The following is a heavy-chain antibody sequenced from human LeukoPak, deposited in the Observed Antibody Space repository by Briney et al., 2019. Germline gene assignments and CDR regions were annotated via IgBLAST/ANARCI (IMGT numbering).Heavy chain of an antibody. D-gene: IGHD2-15*01. V-gene: IGHV3-74*01. J-gene: IGHJ4*02. Sequence: GGSLRLSCAASGFTFSSYWMHWFRQAPGKGLVWVSRMNDDGTITTYADSVKGRFTISRDNSKNTLYLQMNSLRAEDTAVYYCARGYCSGGSCSTIDYWGQGTLVTVSS. CDR2: MNDDGTIT. CDR1: GFTFSSYW. CDR3: ARGYCSGGSCSTIDY.